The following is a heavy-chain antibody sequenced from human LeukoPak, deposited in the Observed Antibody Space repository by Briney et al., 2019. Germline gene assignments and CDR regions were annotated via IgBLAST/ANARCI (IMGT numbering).Heavy chain of an antibody. D-gene: IGHD4-17*01. J-gene: IGHJ4*02. CDR2: IKQDGSEK. CDR1: GFTLSSYW. CDR3: ARGGDYGDYDFFDY. V-gene: IGHV3-7*01. Sequence: PGGSLRLSCAASGFTLSSYWLSWVRQAPGKGLEWVANIKQDGSEKYYVDSVKGRFTISRDNAKNSLYLQMNSLRAEDTAVYYCARGGDYGDYDFFDYWGQGTLVTVSS.